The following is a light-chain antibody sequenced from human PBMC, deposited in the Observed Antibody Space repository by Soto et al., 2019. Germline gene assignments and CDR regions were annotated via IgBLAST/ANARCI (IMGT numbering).Light chain of an antibody. Sequence: DIQMTQSPYTLSASVGVRVTITCRASQSISSWLAWYQQKPGKAPKLLIYDASSLESGVPSRFSGSGSGTEFTLAISSLQPDDFATYYCQQYNSYSPVTFGQGTKLEIK. J-gene: IGKJ2*01. CDR3: QQYNSYSPVT. CDR1: QSISSW. CDR2: DAS. V-gene: IGKV1-5*01.